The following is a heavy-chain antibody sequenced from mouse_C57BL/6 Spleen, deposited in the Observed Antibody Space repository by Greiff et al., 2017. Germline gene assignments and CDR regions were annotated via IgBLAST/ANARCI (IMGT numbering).Heavy chain of an antibody. Sequence: QVQLQQPGAELVRPGSSVKLSCKASGYTFTSYWMDWVKQRPGQGLEWIGNIYPSDSETHYNQKFKDKATLTVDKSSSTAYMQRSSLTSEDSAVYYCARGYDGGYAMDYWGQGTSVTVSS. CDR1: GYTFTSYW. D-gene: IGHD2-10*02. CDR3: ARGYDGGYAMDY. V-gene: IGHV1-61*01. J-gene: IGHJ4*01. CDR2: IYPSDSET.